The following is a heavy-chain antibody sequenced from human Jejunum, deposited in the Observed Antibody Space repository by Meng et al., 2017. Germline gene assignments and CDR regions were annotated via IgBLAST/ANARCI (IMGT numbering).Heavy chain of an antibody. Sequence: SETLSLTCTVSGASISSYHWSWFRQSPGKGLEWIGYIYYSGSTNYNPSLKSRLTISLNTAKNQIYLKLSSVTAADTAVYYCARQDGDYWGQGTLVTVSS. CDR3: ARQDGDY. D-gene: IGHD6-6*01. CDR1: GASISSYH. CDR2: IYYSGST. V-gene: IGHV4-59*01. J-gene: IGHJ4*02.